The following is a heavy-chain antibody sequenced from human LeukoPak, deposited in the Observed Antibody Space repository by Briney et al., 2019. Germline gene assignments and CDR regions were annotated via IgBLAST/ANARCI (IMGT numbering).Heavy chain of an antibody. CDR2: IKQDGRDN. V-gene: IGHV3-7*03. CDR1: GFTFSSYW. J-gene: IGHJ4*02. CDR3: AKVDGSGSYLGY. D-gene: IGHD3-10*01. Sequence: GGSLRLSCVASGFTFSSYWMSWVRQAPGKGLEWLANIKQDGRDNYYVDSVKGRFTISRDNAKNSLYLQMNSLRAEDTAVYYCAKVDGSGSYLGYWGQGTLVTLSS.